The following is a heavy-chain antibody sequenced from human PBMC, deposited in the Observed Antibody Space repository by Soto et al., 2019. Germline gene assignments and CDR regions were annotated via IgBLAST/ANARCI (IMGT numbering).Heavy chain of an antibody. CDR2: IYYSGST. J-gene: IGHJ5*02. CDR1: CGSISRYY. D-gene: IGHD2-15*01. CDR3: ARQVVVAATFSGWFDP. V-gene: IGHV4-59*08. Sequence: SETLSLTCTVSCGSISRYYWSCIRQPPGKGLEWIGYIYYSGSTNYNPSLKSRVTISVDTSKNQFSLKLSSVTAADTAVYYCARQVVVAATFSGWFDPWGQGTLVTVSS.